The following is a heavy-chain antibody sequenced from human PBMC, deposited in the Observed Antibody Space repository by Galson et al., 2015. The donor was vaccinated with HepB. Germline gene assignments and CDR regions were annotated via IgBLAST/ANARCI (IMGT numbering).Heavy chain of an antibody. CDR2: IKEDGSIN. D-gene: IGHD5-12*01. CDR3: ARNRGYGTFDY. CDR1: GFMFSGHW. V-gene: IGHV3-7*03. J-gene: IGHJ4*01. Sequence: SLRLSCAASGFMFSGHWMNWVRQAPGKGLEWVANIKEDGSINYYVDSVTGRFTISRDNARNLLYLQMNGLRAEDTAVYFCARNRGYGTFDYWGHGGLVTVSS.